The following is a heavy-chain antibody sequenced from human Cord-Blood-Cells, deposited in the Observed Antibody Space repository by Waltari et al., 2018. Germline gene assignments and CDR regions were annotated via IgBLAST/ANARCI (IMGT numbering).Heavy chain of an antibody. J-gene: IGHJ2*01. CDR3: ASSFGAGSYYWYFDL. CDR1: GGSITSRTFY. CDR2: IYYSWST. D-gene: IGHD3-10*01. V-gene: IGHV4-39*01. Sequence: MQLPESGTGLVTPSETCSLTSTVSGGSITSRTFYWGSIRQPPGQGMECIGSIYYSWSTYYNPSLKSRVTISVDTSKSQFSLNVSSVTAADTAVYYSASSFGAGSYYWYFDLCGRGTLVTVSS.